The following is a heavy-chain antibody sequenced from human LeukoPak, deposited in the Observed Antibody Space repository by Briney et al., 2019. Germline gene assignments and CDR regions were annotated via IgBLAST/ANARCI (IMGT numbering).Heavy chain of an antibody. V-gene: IGHV1-69*13. CDR2: IIPIFGTA. CDR3: ARKNVDTAMAQTYYYGMDV. J-gene: IGHJ6*02. Sequence: SVKVSCKASGGTFSSYAISWVRQAPGQGLEWMGGIIPIFGTANYAQKFQGRFTITADGSTSTAYMELSSLRSEDTAVYYCARKNVDTAMAQTYYYGMDVWGQGTTVTVSS. D-gene: IGHD5-18*01. CDR1: GGTFSSYA.